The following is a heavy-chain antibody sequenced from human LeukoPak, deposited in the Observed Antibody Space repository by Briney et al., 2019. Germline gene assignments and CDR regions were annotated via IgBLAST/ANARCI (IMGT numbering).Heavy chain of an antibody. CDR2: IYSGGST. V-gene: IGHV3-66*01. CDR3: ARVRGGYYYGSGSQVNWFDP. Sequence: GGSLRLSCAASGFTVSSNYMSWVRQAPGKGLEWVSVIYSGGSTYYADSVKGRFTISRDNSKNTLYLQMNSLRAEDTAVYYCARVRGGYYYGSGSQVNWFDPWGQGTLVTVSS. J-gene: IGHJ5*02. D-gene: IGHD3-10*01. CDR1: GFTVSSNY.